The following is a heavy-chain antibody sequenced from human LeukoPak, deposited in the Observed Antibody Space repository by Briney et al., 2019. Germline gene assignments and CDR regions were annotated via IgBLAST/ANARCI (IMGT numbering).Heavy chain of an antibody. V-gene: IGHV3-30*04. CDR3: TRDRRGEWYKYLDR. CDR1: GFTFSDHV. D-gene: IGHD3-9*01. Sequence: PGGSLRLSCAASGFTFSDHVMHWVRQAPGKGLEWGAGTSYDGTNKYEADSVKGRFIISRDNSKNTLFLQMTSLRPGDTAVYFCTRDRRGEWYKYLDRWGQGTLVTVSS. J-gene: IGHJ4*02. CDR2: TSYDGTNK.